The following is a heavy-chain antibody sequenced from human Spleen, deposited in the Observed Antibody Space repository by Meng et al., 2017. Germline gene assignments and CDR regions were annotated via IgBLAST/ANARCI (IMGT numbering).Heavy chain of an antibody. CDR3: ARDELLDGYGDYFDY. CDR1: GFTFSSYG. CDR2: IWYDGSNK. D-gene: IGHD5-24*01. V-gene: IGHV3-33*01. Sequence: GESLKISCAASGFTFSSYGMHWVRQAPGKGLEWVAVIWYDGSNKYYADSVKGRFTISRDNSKNTLYLQMNSLRAEDTAVYYCARDELLDGYGDYFDYWGQGTLVTVSS. J-gene: IGHJ4*02.